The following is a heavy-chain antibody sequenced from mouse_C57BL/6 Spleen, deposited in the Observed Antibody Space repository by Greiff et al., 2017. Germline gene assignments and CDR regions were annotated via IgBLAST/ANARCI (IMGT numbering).Heavy chain of an antibody. CDR1: GYAFSSSW. D-gene: IGHD1-1*01. V-gene: IGHV1-82*01. CDR3: ARSGSSHFDY. Sequence: QVQLKESGPELVKPGASVKISCKASGYAFSSSWMNWVKQRPGKGLEWIGRIYPGDGDTNYNGKFKGKATLTADKSSSTAYMQLSSLTSEDSAVYFCARSGSSHFDYWGQGTTLTVSS. CDR2: IYPGDGDT. J-gene: IGHJ2*01.